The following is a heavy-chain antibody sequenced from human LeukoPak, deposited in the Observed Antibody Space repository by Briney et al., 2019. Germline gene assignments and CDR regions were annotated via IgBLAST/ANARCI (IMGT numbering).Heavy chain of an antibody. V-gene: IGHV3-11*01. CDR2: ISSGGSNI. Sequence: PGGSLRLSCAASGFTFSDYYMSWIRQAPGKGLEWVSYISSGGSNILYADSVKGRFTISRDDAQNSLILQMNSLRAEDTAVYYWAKQFRNCGCDCPPGDWFDPWGQGTLVTVSS. D-gene: IGHD2-21*02. J-gene: IGHJ5*02. CDR1: GFTFSDYY. CDR3: AKQFRNCGCDCPPGDWFDP.